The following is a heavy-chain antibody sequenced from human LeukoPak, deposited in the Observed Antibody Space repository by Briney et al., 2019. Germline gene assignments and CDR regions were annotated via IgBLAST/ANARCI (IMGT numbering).Heavy chain of an antibody. CDR3: ARVLRFSTNWFDP. CDR1: GGTFSSYA. J-gene: IGHJ5*02. V-gene: IGHV1-69*13. D-gene: IGHD3-3*01. CDR2: IIPIFGTA. Sequence: AVKVSCKASGGTFSSYAISWVRQSPGQGLEWMGGIIPIFGTANYAQKFQGRVTITADESTSTAYMELSSLRSEDTAVYYCARVLRFSTNWFDPWGQGTLVTVSS.